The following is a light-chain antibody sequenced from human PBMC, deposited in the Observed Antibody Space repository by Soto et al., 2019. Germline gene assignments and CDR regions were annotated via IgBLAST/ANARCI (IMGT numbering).Light chain of an antibody. J-gene: IGKJ4*01. Sequence: DIPLTQSPSTLSASVGDRVTITCRASQSISSWLAWYQQKPGKAPKLLVYKASSLESGVPSRFSGSGSGTEFTLTISTLQPDDFATYYCQQYEADPLTFGGGTKVEI. V-gene: IGKV1-5*03. CDR1: QSISSW. CDR3: QQYEADPLT. CDR2: KAS.